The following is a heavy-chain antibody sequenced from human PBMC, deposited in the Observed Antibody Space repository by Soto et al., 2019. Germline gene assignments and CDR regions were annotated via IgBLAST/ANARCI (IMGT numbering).Heavy chain of an antibody. CDR3: ARARVYATGPLDF. Sequence: GGSLRLSCAASGFTFTSYTMNWVRQAPGKGLEWVSSISSSSDYIYYADSMKGRVTISRDDAKNSLFLDMNSLTGEDTAVYYCARARVYATGPLDFWGQGTLVTVSS. J-gene: IGHJ4*02. V-gene: IGHV3-21*06. CDR1: GFTFTSYT. CDR2: ISSSSDYI. D-gene: IGHD6-13*01.